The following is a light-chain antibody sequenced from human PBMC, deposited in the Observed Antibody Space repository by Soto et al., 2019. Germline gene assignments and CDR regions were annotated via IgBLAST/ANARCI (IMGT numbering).Light chain of an antibody. CDR2: EAS. CDR1: QDISNY. CDR3: LHYDDVLT. Sequence: DIQMSQSPSSLSASVGDRVTITCQASQDISNYLHWYQHKPGTAPKLLIYEASNLEKGVPPRFSGSGFWTYFTFTISSLQPEDIATYYCLHYDDVLTFGGGTKMEIK. J-gene: IGKJ4*01. V-gene: IGKV1-33*01.